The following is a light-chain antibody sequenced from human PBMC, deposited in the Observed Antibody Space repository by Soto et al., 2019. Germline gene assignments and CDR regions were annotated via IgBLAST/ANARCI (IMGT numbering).Light chain of an antibody. CDR3: QVWDSSSDHYV. CDR1: NLGGQS. V-gene: IGLV3-21*04. CDR2: YDS. J-gene: IGLJ1*01. Sequence: SYELTQPPSVSVAPGKTARITCGGNNLGGQSVHWYQQKPGQAPVLVIYYDSDRPSGIPERFSGSKSGNTATLTISRVEAGDEADYYCQVWDSSSDHYVFGTGTQLTVL.